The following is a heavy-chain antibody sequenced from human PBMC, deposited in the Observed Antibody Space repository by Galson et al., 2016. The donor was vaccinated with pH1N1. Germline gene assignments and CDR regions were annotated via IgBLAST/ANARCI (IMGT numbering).Heavy chain of an antibody. CDR2: ISASSLSI. CDR3: ARGGRLPTRPLEGDDS. V-gene: IGHV3-48*02. D-gene: IGHD3-3*01. Sequence: SLRLSCAASGFTFSTYNMNWVRQAPGKGLEWLSYISASSLSICYADSVKGRFTISRDNAKKSLYLQMNSLRDDDTAMYYCARGGRLPTRPLEGDDSWGQGTLVTVSS. CDR1: GFTFSTYN. J-gene: IGHJ4*02.